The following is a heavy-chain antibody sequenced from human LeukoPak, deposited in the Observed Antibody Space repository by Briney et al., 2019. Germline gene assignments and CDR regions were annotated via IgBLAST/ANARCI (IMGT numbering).Heavy chain of an antibody. CDR2: VNLQGST. V-gene: IGHV4-4*02. Sequence: SETLSLTCDVSGGSITQTNYWTWVRPPPGKGLEWIGEVNLQGSTNYNPSLMRRVAISVDTSANHVSLQLTSVTAADTAVYYCAREGGPYRPLDYSGQGLLVTVSS. CDR3: AREGGPYRPLDY. CDR1: GGSITQTNY. J-gene: IGHJ4*02.